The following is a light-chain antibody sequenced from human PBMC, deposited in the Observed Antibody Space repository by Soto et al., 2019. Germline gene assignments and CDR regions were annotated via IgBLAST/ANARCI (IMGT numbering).Light chain of an antibody. V-gene: IGLV1-40*01. Sequence: QSVLTQPPSVSGAPGQRVTISCTGSSSNIGAGYDVHWYQQFPGTAPKLLLYGRTNRPSGVPDRFSGSKSGTSASLAIAGLQTEDEADYYCQSYDSSLSAVVFGGGTQLTVL. CDR2: GRT. J-gene: IGLJ2*01. CDR3: QSYDSSLSAVV. CDR1: SSNIGAGYD.